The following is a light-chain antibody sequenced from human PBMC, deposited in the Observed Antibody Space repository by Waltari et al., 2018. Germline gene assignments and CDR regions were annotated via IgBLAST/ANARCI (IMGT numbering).Light chain of an antibody. J-gene: IGLJ3*02. CDR1: SSNVGGYNY. Sequence: QSALTQPRSVSGSPGQSVTISCTGTSSNVGGYNYVSWYQQHPGKAPKLMIYDVNKRPSGVPDRFSGSKSGNTASLTISGLQAEDEADYYCCSYAGSYLSWVFGGGTKLTVL. V-gene: IGLV2-11*01. CDR3: CSYAGSYLSWV. CDR2: DVN.